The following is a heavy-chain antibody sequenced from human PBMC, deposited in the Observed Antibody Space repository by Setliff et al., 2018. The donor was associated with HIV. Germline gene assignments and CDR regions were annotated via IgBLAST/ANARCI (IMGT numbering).Heavy chain of an antibody. D-gene: IGHD5-12*01. CDR2: INHSGST. Sequence: PSETLSLTCAVYGGSFSGYYWSWIRQPPGKGLEWIGEINHSGSTNYNPSLKSRVTISVDTSKNQFSLKLTSVTAADTAVYYCARAEMATIVAFDIWGQGTMVTVSS. J-gene: IGHJ3*02. V-gene: IGHV4-34*01. CDR3: ARAEMATIVAFDI. CDR1: GGSFSGYY.